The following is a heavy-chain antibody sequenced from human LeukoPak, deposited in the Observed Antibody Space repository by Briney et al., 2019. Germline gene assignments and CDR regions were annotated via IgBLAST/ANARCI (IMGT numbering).Heavy chain of an antibody. CDR3: ARDYYDSSGYYYEGFDY. V-gene: IGHV1-69*05. CDR1: GGTFSSYA. J-gene: IGHJ4*02. CDR2: IIPIFGTA. D-gene: IGHD3-22*01. Sequence: ASVKVSCKASGGTFSSYAISWVRQAPGQGLEWMGRIIPIFGTANYEQKFQGRVTITTDESTSTAYMELSSLRSEDTAVYYCARDYYDSSGYYYEGFDYWGQGTLVTVSS.